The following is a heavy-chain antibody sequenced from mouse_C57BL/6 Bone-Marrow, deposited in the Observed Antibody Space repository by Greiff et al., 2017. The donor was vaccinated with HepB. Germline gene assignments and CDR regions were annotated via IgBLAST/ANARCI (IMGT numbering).Heavy chain of an antibody. D-gene: IGHD3-2*02. CDR3: TRGSSGLYYFDY. J-gene: IGHJ2*01. V-gene: IGHV6-6*01. Sequence: EVKLQESGGGLVQPGGSMKLSCAASGFTFSDAWMDWVRQSPEKGLEWVAEIRNKANNNATYYAESVKGRFTISRDDSKSSVYLQMNSLRAEDTGIYYCTRGSSGLYYFDYWGQGTTLTVSS. CDR1: GFTFSDAW. CDR2: IRNKANNNAT.